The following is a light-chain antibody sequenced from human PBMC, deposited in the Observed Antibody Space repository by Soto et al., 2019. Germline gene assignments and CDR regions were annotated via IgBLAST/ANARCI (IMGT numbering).Light chain of an antibody. V-gene: IGLV1-40*01. CDR2: GNS. Sequence: QPVLTQPPSVSGAPGQRVTISCTGSSSNIGAGYDVHWYQQLPGAAPKLLIYGNSVRPSGVPDRFSGSKSGPSASLDITGIQPEDEADYYCQSVDSSMSVPHGFGNGTKVTVL. J-gene: IGLJ1*01. CDR3: QSVDSSMSVPHG. CDR1: SSNIGAGYD.